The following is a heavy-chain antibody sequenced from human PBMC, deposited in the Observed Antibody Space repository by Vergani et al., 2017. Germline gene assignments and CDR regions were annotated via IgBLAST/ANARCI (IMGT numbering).Heavy chain of an antibody. CDR1: GFTFSNYA. D-gene: IGHD5-24*01. CDR3: AKLGGARWLQLYSFDY. V-gene: IGHV3-23*04. J-gene: IGHJ4*02. Sequence: EVQLVESGGGLVQPGGSLRLSCVASGFTFSNYAMSWVRQAPGKGLEWVSTISGSGDSTYYADSVKGRFTISRDNSKNTLLLQMNSLRAEDTAVYYCAKLGGARWLQLYSFDYWGQGTLVTVSS. CDR2: ISGSGDST.